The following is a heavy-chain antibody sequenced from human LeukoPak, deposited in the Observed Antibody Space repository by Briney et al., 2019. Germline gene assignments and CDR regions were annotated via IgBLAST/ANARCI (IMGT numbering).Heavy chain of an antibody. V-gene: IGHV3-48*03. CDR3: ARGAYSNYYFDF. D-gene: IGHD2-21*01. J-gene: IGHJ4*02. Sequence: GGSLRLSCAASGFTFSSYEINWVRQAPEKGLEWVSYISSGGDTIYYADSAKGRFTISRDNAKNSLYLQMNSLRAEDTAVYYCARGAYSNYYFDFWGQGTLVTVSS. CDR1: GFTFSSYE. CDR2: ISSGGDTI.